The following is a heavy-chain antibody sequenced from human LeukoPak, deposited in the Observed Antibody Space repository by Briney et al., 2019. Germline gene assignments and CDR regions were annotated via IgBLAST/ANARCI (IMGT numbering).Heavy chain of an antibody. CDR1: GGSFSGYY. J-gene: IGHJ5*02. CDR2: INHSGST. CDR3: ARGGWLNCFDP. D-gene: IGHD6-19*01. V-gene: IGHV4-34*01. Sequence: PSETLSLTCAVYGGSFSGYYWSWIRQPPGKGLEWIGEINHSGSTNYNPSLKSRVTISVDTSKNQFSLKLSSVTAADTAVYYCARGGWLNCFDPWGKETLVTVSS.